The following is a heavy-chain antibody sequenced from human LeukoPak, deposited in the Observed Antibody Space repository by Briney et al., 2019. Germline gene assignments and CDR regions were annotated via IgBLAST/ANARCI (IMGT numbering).Heavy chain of an antibody. J-gene: IGHJ4*02. CDR3: ARARWSGYYYFGY. Sequence: GGSLRLSCAASGFTFRSYAMHWVRQAPGKGLEFVSAISTNGAGTYYANSVRGRFTISRDNSKNTLYLQMGSLRAEDMAVYYCARARWSGYYYFGYWGQGTLVTVSS. CDR2: ISTNGAGT. D-gene: IGHD3-3*01. CDR1: GFTFRSYA. V-gene: IGHV3-64*01.